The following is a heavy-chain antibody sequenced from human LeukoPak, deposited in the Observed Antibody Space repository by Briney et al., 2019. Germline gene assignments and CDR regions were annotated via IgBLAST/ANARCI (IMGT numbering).Heavy chain of an antibody. D-gene: IGHD2-15*01. V-gene: IGHV4-34*01. J-gene: IGHJ4*02. CDR1: GGTFSGYY. CDR2: INHSGST. Sequence: PSETLSVTCAVYGGTFSGYYWSWIRQPPGKWLEWIGEINHSGSTNYNPSLKSRVPISVDTSKNQFSLKLSSVTAADTAVYYCARSGPVDCSGGSCYEGYWGQGTLVTVSS. CDR3: ARSGPVDCSGGSCYEGY.